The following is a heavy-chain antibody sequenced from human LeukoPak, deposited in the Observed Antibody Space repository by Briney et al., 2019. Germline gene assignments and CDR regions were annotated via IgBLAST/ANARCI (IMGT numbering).Heavy chain of an antibody. D-gene: IGHD1-26*01. CDR3: ARVSGGSYCLDY. Sequence: ASVTVSCKASGYTFTSYGISWVRQAPGQGLEWMGWISAYNGNTNKDQKLHGRVTMTTDTFTRTAYMELRNLRADDTAVYYCARVSGGSYCLDYWGQGTLVTVSS. CDR1: GYTFTSYG. CDR2: ISAYNGNT. J-gene: IGHJ4*02. V-gene: IGHV1-18*01.